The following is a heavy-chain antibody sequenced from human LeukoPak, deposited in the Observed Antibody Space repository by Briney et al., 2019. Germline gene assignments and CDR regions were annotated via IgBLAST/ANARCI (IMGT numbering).Heavy chain of an antibody. CDR2: IYHSGST. CDR3: ARESSGYYSTNAFDI. D-gene: IGHD3-22*01. J-gene: IGHJ3*02. CDR1: GGSISSSNW. V-gene: IGHV4-4*02. Sequence: SETLSLTCTVSGGSISSSNWWSWVRQPPGKGLEWIGEIYHSGSTNYNPSLKSRVTISVDKSKNQFSLKLSSVTAADTAVYYCARESSGYYSTNAFDIWGQGTMVTVSS.